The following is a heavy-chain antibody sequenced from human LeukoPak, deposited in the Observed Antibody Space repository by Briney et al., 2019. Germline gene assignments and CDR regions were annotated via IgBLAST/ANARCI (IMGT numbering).Heavy chain of an antibody. Sequence: SVKVSCKASGGTFSSYAISWVRQAPGQGLEWMGRIIPIPGIANYAQKFQGRVTITADKSTSTAYMELSSLRSEDTAVYYCARGPAADLDYWGQGTLVTVSS. D-gene: IGHD6-13*01. CDR1: GGTFSSYA. V-gene: IGHV1-69*04. CDR2: IIPIPGIA. J-gene: IGHJ4*02. CDR3: ARGPAADLDY.